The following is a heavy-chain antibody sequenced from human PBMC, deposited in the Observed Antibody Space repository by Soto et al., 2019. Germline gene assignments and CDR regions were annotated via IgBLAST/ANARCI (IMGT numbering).Heavy chain of an antibody. V-gene: IGHV1-18*04. CDR3: ARDNGYCDL. CDR2: ISTYSGNT. CDR1: GYTFSSYS. Sequence: ASVKVSCKTSGYTFSSYSINWVRQAPGQGLEWMAWISTYSGNTHYAERVQGRVTVTLDKSARTAFMEMRGLTSDDTAVYFCARDNGYCDLWGQGTLVTVSS. J-gene: IGHJ4*02.